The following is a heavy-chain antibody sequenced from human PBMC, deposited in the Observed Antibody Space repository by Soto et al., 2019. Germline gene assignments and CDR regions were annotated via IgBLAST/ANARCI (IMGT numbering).Heavy chain of an antibody. D-gene: IGHD3-10*01. CDR2: IYWDDDK. CDR1: GGSISNYYW. CDR3: AHKGGRGSGMDV. Sequence: TLSLTCTVSGGSISNYYWSWIRQPAGKALEWLALIYWDDDKRYSPFLQSRVTITKDTSKNQVVLTMTNMDPVDTATYYCAHKGGRGSGMDVWGQGTTVTVSS. V-gene: IGHV2-5*08. J-gene: IGHJ6*02.